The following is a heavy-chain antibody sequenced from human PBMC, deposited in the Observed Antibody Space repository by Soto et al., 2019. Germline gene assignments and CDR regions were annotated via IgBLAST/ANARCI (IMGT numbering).Heavy chain of an antibody. D-gene: IGHD2-21*02. J-gene: IGHJ4*02. V-gene: IGHV4-59*08. CDR2: ISYSGST. CDR3: ARQRYCGGDCYQLDY. Sequence: QVQLQESGPGLVKPSETLSPTCTVSGGSISNSYWSWIRQPPGRGLEWIGYISYSGSTRYNPSLKSQVTISEGTSKNQFSLNLSSVTAADTAVYYCARQRYCGGDCYQLDYWGQGTLVTVSS. CDR1: GGSISNSY.